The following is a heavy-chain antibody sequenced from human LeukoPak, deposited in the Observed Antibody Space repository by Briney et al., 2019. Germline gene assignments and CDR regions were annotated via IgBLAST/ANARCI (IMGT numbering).Heavy chain of an antibody. D-gene: IGHD3-22*01. Sequence: GGSVRLSCEVSGFSLTSHAMSWVRQAPGKGLEWVAVIWYDGSNKYYADSVKGRFTISRDNSKNTLYLQMNSLRAEDTAVYYCARDQYDSSEGLIDYWGQGTLVTVSS. CDR3: ARDQYDSSEGLIDY. V-gene: IGHV3-33*08. J-gene: IGHJ4*02. CDR2: IWYDGSNK. CDR1: GFSLTSHA.